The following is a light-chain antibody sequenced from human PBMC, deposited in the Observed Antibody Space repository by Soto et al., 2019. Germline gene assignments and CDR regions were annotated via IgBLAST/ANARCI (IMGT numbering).Light chain of an antibody. CDR2: EVS. V-gene: IGLV2-8*01. CDR1: SSDTGDYNY. J-gene: IGLJ1*01. CDR3: SSYAGSDNYV. Sequence: QSALTQPPSASGSPGQSVTISCSGTSSDTGDYNYVSWYQQHPGKAPKLMIYEVSKRPSGVPDRFSGSKSGNTASLTVSGLQAEDEADYCCSSYAGSDNYVFGTGTKLTVL.